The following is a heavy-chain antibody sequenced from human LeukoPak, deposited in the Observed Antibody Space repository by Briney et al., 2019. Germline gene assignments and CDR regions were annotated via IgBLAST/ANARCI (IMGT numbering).Heavy chain of an antibody. CDR2: ISGSGGST. D-gene: IGHD3-10*01. CDR3: AKILRGEKYYYGSGSF. J-gene: IGHJ4*02. CDR1: GFTFSSYA. V-gene: IGHV3-23*01. Sequence: GGSLRLSCAASGFTFSSYAMSWVRQAPGKGLEWVSAISGSGGSTYYADSVKGRFTISRDNSKNTLYLQMNSLRAEDTAVYYCAKILRGEKYYYGSGSFWGQGTLVTVSS.